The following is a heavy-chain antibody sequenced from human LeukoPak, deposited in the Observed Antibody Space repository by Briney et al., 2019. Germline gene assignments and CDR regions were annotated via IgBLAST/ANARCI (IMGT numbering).Heavy chain of an antibody. J-gene: IGHJ4*02. CDR3: ARGRGYDYVWGSYRHPYYFDY. V-gene: IGHV4-34*01. D-gene: IGHD3-16*02. CDR2: INHSGST. CDR1: GGSFSGYY. Sequence: SETLSLTCAVYGGSFSGYYWSWIRQPPGKGLEWIGEINHSGSTYYNPSLKSRVTISVDTSKNQFSLKLSSVTAADTAVYYCARGRGYDYVWGSYRHPYYFDYWGQGTLVTVSS.